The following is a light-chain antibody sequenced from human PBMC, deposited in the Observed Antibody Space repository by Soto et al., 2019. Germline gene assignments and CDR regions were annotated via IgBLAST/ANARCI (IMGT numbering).Light chain of an antibody. CDR3: PCYGVNPL. J-gene: IGLJ1*01. CDR1: SSDIGRGYA. V-gene: IGLV1-40*01. CDR2: DDS. Sequence: QAVVTQPPSVSGAPGQTVTLSCTGTSSDIGRGYAVQWFQQLPGTAPKLIIFDDSLRPSGVPERFSASKSGNTASLTITALQPEDEAHYYCPCYGVNPLLGTGTKVTVL.